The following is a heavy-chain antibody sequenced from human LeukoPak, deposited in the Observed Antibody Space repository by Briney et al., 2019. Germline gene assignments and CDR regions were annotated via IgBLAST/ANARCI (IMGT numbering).Heavy chain of an antibody. CDR1: GGSFSGYY. J-gene: IGHJ4*02. CDR2: INHSGST. V-gene: IGHV4-34*01. D-gene: IGHD2-2*01. CDR3: ARGIRLYCSSTSCYAGRGYYFDY. Sequence: SETLSLTCAVYGGSFSGYYWSWIRQPPGKGLEWIGEINHSGSTNHNPSLKSRVAISVDTSKNQFSLKLSSVTAADTAVYYCARGIRLYCSSTSCYAGRGYYFDYWGQGTLVTVSS.